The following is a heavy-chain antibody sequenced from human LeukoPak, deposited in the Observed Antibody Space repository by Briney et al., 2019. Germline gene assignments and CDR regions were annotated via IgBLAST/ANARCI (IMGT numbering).Heavy chain of an antibody. CDR3: ARGGYYYYGMDV. J-gene: IGHJ6*02. V-gene: IGHV4-39*07. CDR1: GGSISSSSYY. CDR2: IYYSGGT. Sequence: SETLSLTCTVSGGSISSSSYYWGWIRQPPGKGLEWIGSIYYSGGTYYNPSLKSRVTISVDTSKNQFSLKLSSVTAADTAVYYCARGGYYYYGMDVWGQGTTVTVSS.